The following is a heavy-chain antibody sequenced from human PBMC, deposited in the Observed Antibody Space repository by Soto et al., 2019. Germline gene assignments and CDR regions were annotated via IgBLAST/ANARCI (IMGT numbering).Heavy chain of an antibody. J-gene: IGHJ6*02. V-gene: IGHV4-31*03. CDR3: ARVNLDYVTGMDV. Sequence: PSETLSLTCTVSGGPITNYCSWIRQHPGKGLEWIGYIYDSGSTYYNPSLKSRVTMSLDTSKNQLSLKLTSVTAADTAVYYCARVNLDYVTGMDVWGQGTTVTVSS. CDR1: GGPITNY. CDR2: IYDSGST. D-gene: IGHD4-17*01.